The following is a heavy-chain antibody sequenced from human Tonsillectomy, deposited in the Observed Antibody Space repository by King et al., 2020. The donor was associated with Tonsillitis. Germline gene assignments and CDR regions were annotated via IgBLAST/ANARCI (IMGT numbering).Heavy chain of an antibody. D-gene: IGHD5-18*01. CDR2: ISYDGSNK. CDR1: GFTFSSYG. J-gene: IGHJ6*02. Sequence: VQLVESGGGVVQPGRSLRLSCAASGFTFSSYGMHWVRQAPGKGLEWVAVISYDGSNKYYADSVKGRFTISRDNSKNTLYLQMNSLRGEDTAVYYCAKDGGDVDPGSYGMDVWGQGTTVTVSS. V-gene: IGHV3-30*18. CDR3: AKDGGDVDPGSYGMDV.